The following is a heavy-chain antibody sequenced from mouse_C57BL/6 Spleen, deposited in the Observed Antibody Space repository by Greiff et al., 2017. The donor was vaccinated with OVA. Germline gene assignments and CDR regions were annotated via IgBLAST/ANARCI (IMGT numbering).Heavy chain of an antibody. J-gene: IGHJ1*03. CDR1: GFTFSDFY. D-gene: IGHD1-1*01. CDR2: SRNKANDYTT. Sequence: EVQRVESGGGLVQSGRSLRLSCATSGFTFSDFYMEWVRQAPGKGLEWIAASRNKANDYTTEYSASVKGRFIVSRDTSQSILYLQMNALRAEDTAIYYCARDASNYYGSSYWYFDVWGTGTTVTVSS. V-gene: IGHV7-1*01. CDR3: ARDASNYYGSSYWYFDV.